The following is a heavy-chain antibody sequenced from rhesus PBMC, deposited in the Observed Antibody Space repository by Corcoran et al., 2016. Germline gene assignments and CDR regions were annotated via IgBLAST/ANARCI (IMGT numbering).Heavy chain of an antibody. D-gene: IGHD6-37*01. J-gene: IGHJ4*01. CDR1: GGSLSGYW. V-gene: IGHV4-160*01. CDR3: ARGVDNLNSGGWSIVSDY. Sequence: QLQLQESGPGLVKPSETLSLTCAVSGGSLSGYWRRWIRQPPGKGLGWVGRIDSSGSTDYNPSLKSRVTISRDTPKNQFSLKLSSVTAADTAVYYCARGVDNLNSGGWSIVSDYWGQGVLVTVSS. CDR2: IDSSGST.